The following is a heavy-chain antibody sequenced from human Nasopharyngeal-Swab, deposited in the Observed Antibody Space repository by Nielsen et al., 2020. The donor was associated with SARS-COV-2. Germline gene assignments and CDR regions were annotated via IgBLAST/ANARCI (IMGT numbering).Heavy chain of an antibody. CDR1: GGSISPYY. D-gene: IGHD3-3*01. V-gene: IGHV4-59*12. CDR2: IYHTGTT. J-gene: IGHJ5*02. Sequence: SETLSLTCTVSGGSISPYYWSWIRQPPGKGLEWIGYIYHTGTTKSNPSLKSRVTISVDKSKNQFSLKLSSVTAADTAVYYCARGVPITLVGVVSSGGNQFDPWGQGTLVTVSS. CDR3: ARGVPITLVGVVSSGGNQFDP.